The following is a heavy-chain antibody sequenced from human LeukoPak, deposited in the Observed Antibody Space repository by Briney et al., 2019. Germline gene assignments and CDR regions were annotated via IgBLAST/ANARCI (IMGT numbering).Heavy chain of an antibody. J-gene: IGHJ6*04. CDR2: IILIFGTA. CDR1: GGTFSSYA. CDR3: ARDSKRYYDILTGYGRGYYYYGMDV. Sequence: GSSVKVSCKASGGTFSSYAISWVRQAPGQGLEWMGGIILIFGTANYAQKFQGRVTITADESTSTAYMELSSLRSEDTAVYYCARDSKRYYDILTGYGRGYYYYGMDVWGKGTTVTVSS. V-gene: IGHV1-69*01. D-gene: IGHD3-9*01.